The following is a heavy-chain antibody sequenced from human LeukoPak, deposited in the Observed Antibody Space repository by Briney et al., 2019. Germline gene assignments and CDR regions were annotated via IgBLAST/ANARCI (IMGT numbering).Heavy chain of an antibody. V-gene: IGHV3-74*03. Sequence: PGGSLRLSCTASGFTFTTYWMHRVRQAPGKGLVWVARINTDGRVTTYAESVKGRFTVSRDNAENTLYLEMNDLRPEDTAVYYCIRETHVGLHLEYWGQGTLATVTS. CDR3: IRETHVGLHLEY. D-gene: IGHD3-10*02. CDR1: GFTFTTYW. CDR2: INTDGRVT. J-gene: IGHJ4*02.